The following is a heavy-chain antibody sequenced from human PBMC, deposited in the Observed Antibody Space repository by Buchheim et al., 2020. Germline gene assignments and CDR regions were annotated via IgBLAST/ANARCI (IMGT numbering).Heavy chain of an antibody. CDR3: ARTFPFDY. J-gene: IGHJ4*02. CDR1: GYSFISFA. V-gene: IGHV1-3*01. Sequence: QVQLVQSGADVRKPGASVKLSCKASGYSFISFAIHWVRQAPGQGLEWMGWVNAGNGNTGYSQNFKGRVSITADKTASTAYLELKSLTSEGTAVYYCARTFPFDYWGQGTL. CDR2: VNAGNGNT. D-gene: IGHD3-3*02.